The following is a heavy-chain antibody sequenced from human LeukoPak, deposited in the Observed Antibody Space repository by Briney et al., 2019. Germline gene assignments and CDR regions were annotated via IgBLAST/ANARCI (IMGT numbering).Heavy chain of an antibody. CDR2: IKTDGSST. D-gene: IGHD3-3*01. V-gene: IGHV3-74*01. CDR3: ARDQSYDFWSGYYSYYGMDV. CDR1: GLTFSSYW. Sequence: GGSLRLSCAASGLTFSSYWMHWVRQAPGKGLVWVSRIKTDGSSTSYADSVKGRFTISRDNAKNTLYLQMNSLRAEDTAVYYCARDQSYDFWSGYYSYYGMDVWGQGTTVTVPS. J-gene: IGHJ6*02.